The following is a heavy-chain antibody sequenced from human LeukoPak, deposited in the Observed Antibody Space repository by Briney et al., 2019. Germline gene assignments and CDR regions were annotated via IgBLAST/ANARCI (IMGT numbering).Heavy chain of an antibody. D-gene: IGHD3-22*01. CDR2: IKEDGSEK. Sequence: GGSLRLSCAASGFTFSNYWMSWVRQAPGKGLEWVANIKEDGSEKYYVDSVKGRFTISRDNAKNSLYLQMNSLRAEDTAVYYCARESPYYYDSPDAFDIWGQGTMVTVSS. J-gene: IGHJ3*02. CDR3: ARESPYYYDSPDAFDI. CDR1: GFTFSNYW. V-gene: IGHV3-7*03.